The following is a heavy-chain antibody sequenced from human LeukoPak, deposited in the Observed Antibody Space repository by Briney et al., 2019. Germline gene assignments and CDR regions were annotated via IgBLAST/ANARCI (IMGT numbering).Heavy chain of an antibody. CDR3: AKRVGVPAFDY. V-gene: IGHV3-23*01. CDR2: ISGSGDST. CDR1: GFTFSIYA. D-gene: IGHD2-2*01. J-gene: IGHJ4*02. Sequence: GSLRLSCAASGFTFSIYAMSWVRQAPGKGLEWVSTISGSGDSTYYADSVKGRFTISRDNSKNTLYLQMNSLRAEDTAVYYCAKRVGVPAFDYWGQGTLVTVSS.